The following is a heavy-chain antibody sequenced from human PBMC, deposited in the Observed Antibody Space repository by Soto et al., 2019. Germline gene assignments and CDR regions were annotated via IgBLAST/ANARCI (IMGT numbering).Heavy chain of an antibody. Sequence: RGESLKISCKGSGYSFTSYWISWVRQMPGKGLEWMGRIDPSDSYTNYSPSFQGHVTISADKSISTAYLQWSSLKASDTAMYYCARHFTMVRGVTEFDPWGQGTLVTVSS. CDR1: GYSFTSYW. CDR3: ARHFTMVRGVTEFDP. V-gene: IGHV5-10-1*01. J-gene: IGHJ5*02. D-gene: IGHD3-10*01. CDR2: IDPSDSYT.